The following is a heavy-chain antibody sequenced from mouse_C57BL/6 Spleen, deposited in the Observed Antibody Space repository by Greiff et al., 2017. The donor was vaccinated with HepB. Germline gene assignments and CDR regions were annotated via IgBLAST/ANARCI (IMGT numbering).Heavy chain of an antibody. D-gene: IGHD3-3*01. CDR2: IDPSDSYT. J-gene: IGHJ2*01. Sequence: QVQLQQPGAELVMPGASVKLSCKASGYTFTSYWMHWVKQRPGQGLEWIGEIDPSDSYTNYNQKFKGKSTLTVDKSSSTAYMQLRSLTSEDSAVYYCARGGRDFDYWGQGTTLTVSS. V-gene: IGHV1-69*01. CDR1: GYTFTSYW. CDR3: ARGGRDFDY.